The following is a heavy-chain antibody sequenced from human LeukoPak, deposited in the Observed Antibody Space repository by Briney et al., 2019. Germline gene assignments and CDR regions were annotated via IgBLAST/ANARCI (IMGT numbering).Heavy chain of an antibody. J-gene: IGHJ4*02. CDR1: GFTFRTYS. CDR3: ARDVGKAYFDY. Sequence: LSGGTLRLSCAASGFTFRTYSMNWVRQAPGKGLEWVSYISSSSDTIYYADSVKGRFTISRDNAKNSLYLQMASLRAEDTAVYYCARDVGKAYFDYWGQGTLVTVSS. CDR2: ISSSSDTI. D-gene: IGHD2-15*01. V-gene: IGHV3-48*04.